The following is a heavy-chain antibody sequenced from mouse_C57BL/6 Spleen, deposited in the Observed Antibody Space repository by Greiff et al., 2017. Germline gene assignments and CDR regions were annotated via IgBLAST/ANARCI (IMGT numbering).Heavy chain of an antibody. CDR3: ARWGTTVVHYFDY. J-gene: IGHJ2*01. CDR1: GYTFTSYW. V-gene: IGHV1-69*01. Sequence: QVQLQQSGAELVMPGASVKLSCKASGYTFTSYWMHWVKQRPGQGLEWIGEIDPSDSYTNYNQKFKGKSTLTVDKSSSTAYMQLSSLTSEDSAVYYCARWGTTVVHYFDYWGQGTTLTVSS. D-gene: IGHD1-1*01. CDR2: IDPSDSYT.